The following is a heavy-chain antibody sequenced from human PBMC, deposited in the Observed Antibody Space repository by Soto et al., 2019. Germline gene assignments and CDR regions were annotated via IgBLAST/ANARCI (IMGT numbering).Heavy chain of an antibody. CDR3: ARSKRFHDILTGYYYKY. J-gene: IGHJ4*02. CDR2: ISSHSKTK. CDR1: GFTFSDYY. D-gene: IGHD3-9*01. V-gene: IGHV3-11*01. Sequence: QVQLVESGGGLVKAGGSLRLSCAASGFTFSDYYMTWIRQAPGTGLEWVSYISSHSKTKYYADSVKGRFTISRDNANTSLYLQMDSLRAEDTAMYDCARSKRFHDILTGYYYKYWGQGTMVTVSS.